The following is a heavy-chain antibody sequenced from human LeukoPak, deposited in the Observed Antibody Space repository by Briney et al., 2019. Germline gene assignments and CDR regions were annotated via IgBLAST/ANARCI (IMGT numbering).Heavy chain of an antibody. CDR3: AKDSGLGSSGYYYYFDY. Sequence: GGSLRLSCTASGLTFSSYWMHWVRQAPGKGLEWVSGISWNSGSIGYADSVKGRFTISRDNAKNSLYLQMNSLRAEDTALYYCAKDSGLGSSGYYYYFDYWGQGTLVTVSS. V-gene: IGHV3-9*01. CDR2: ISWNSGSI. J-gene: IGHJ4*02. CDR1: GLTFSSYW. D-gene: IGHD3-22*01.